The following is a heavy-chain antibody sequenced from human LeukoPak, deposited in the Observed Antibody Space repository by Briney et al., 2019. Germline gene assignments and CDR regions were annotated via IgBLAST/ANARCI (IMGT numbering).Heavy chain of an antibody. CDR3: AKDLFTIFGVVIGPNAFDI. V-gene: IGHV3-23*01. CDR2: ISGSGGST. CDR1: GFTFSSYA. D-gene: IGHD3-3*01. Sequence: GGSLRLSCAASGFTFSSYAMSWVRQAPGKGLEWVSAISGSGGSTYYADSVKGRFTISRDNSKNTLYLQMNSLRAEDTAVYYCAKDLFTIFGVVIGPNAFDIWGQGTMVTASS. J-gene: IGHJ3*02.